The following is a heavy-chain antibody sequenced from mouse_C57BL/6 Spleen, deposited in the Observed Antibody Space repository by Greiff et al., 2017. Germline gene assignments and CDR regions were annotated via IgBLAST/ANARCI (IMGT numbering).Heavy chain of an antibody. D-gene: IGHD1-1*01. CDR2: INPNNGGT. J-gene: IGHJ2*01. CDR1: GYTFTDYN. Sequence: EVQLQQSGPELVKPGASVKMSCKASGYTFTDYNMHWVKQSHGKSLEWIGYINPNNGGTSYNQKFKGKATLTVNKSCSTAYMELRSLTSEDSAVYYCARIAVCQCYFDYWGQGTTLTVSS. CDR3: ARIAVCQCYFDY. V-gene: IGHV1-22*01.